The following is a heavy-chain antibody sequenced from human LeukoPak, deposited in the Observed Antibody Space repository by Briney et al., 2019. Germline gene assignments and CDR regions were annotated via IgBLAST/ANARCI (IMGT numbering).Heavy chain of an antibody. CDR1: GGSISSGGYS. Sequence: PSETLSLTCAVSGGSISSGGYSWSWIRQPPGKGLEWIGYIYYSGSTNYNPSLKSRVTISVDTSKNQFSLKLSSVTAADTAVYYCARENTDSSSSEAFDIWGQGTMVTVSS. CDR2: IYYSGST. V-gene: IGHV4-61*08. J-gene: IGHJ3*02. CDR3: ARENTDSSSSEAFDI. D-gene: IGHD6-6*01.